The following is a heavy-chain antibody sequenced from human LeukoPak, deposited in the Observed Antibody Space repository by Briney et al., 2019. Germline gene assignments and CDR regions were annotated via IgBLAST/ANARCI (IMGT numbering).Heavy chain of an antibody. CDR3: ATDIVLLLSGDMKDY. CDR2: ISYDGSNE. Sequence: QTGGSLRLSCAASGFTFSYYAMHWVRQAPGKGLEWVAVISYDGSNEYYADSVKGRFTISRDNSKNTLYLQMNSLRAEDTAVYYCATDIVLLLSGDMKDYWGQGTLVTVSS. V-gene: IGHV3-30-3*01. J-gene: IGHJ4*02. CDR1: GFTFSYYA. D-gene: IGHD2-8*01.